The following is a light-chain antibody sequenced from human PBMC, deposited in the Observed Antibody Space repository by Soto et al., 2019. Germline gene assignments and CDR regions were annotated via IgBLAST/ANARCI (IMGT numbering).Light chain of an antibody. CDR3: CSYATSSVV. CDR2: EVS. J-gene: IGLJ1*01. Sequence: QSVLTQPASVSGSPGQSITISCSGTSSDVGGYNLVSWYQQHPGRAPKLLIYEVSQRPSGVSSRFSGSKSGNTATLTISGVQPEDEADYHCCSYATSSVVFGTGTKLTVL. CDR1: SSDVGGYNL. V-gene: IGLV2-23*02.